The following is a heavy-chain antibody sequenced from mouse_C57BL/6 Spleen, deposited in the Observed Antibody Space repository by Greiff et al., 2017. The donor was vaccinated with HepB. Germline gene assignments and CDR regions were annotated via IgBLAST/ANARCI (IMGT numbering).Heavy chain of an antibody. CDR1: GYTFTSYW. CDR3: ARRVIYDYGSSYGNYYAMDY. J-gene: IGHJ4*01. V-gene: IGHV1-53*01. CDR2: INPSNGGT. Sequence: QVQLQQPGTELVKPGASVKLSCKASGYTFTSYWMHWVKQRPGQGLEWIGNINPSNGGTNYNEKFKSKATLTVDKSSSTAYMQLSSLTSEDSAVYYCARRVIYDYGSSYGNYYAMDYWGQGTSVTVSS. D-gene: IGHD1-1*01.